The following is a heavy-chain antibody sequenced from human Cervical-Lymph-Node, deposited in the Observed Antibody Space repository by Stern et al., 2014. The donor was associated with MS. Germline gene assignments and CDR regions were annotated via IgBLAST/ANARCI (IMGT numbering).Heavy chain of an antibody. J-gene: IGHJ4*02. CDR2: ISNNSPHT. CDR3: ARARVGDYARSPHLDS. Sequence: EVQLEESGGGLVKPGESLRLSCDASGFTFSHYSINWVRQAPGQGLEWISSISNNSPHTYYADSVEGRFTISRDSAKDSVSLHMVSLRAEDTAVYYCARARVGDYARSPHLDSWGQGTLVTVSS. CDR1: GFTFSHYS. D-gene: IGHD4-17*01. V-gene: IGHV3-21*01.